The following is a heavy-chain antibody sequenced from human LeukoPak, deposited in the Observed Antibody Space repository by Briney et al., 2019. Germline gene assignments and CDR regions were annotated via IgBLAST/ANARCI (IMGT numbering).Heavy chain of an antibody. D-gene: IGHD5-24*01. J-gene: IGHJ5*02. CDR2: MSGRGASI. CDR1: GFAFSTCS. CDR3: PRGDRDGHNSDNWFDP. V-gene: IGHV3-23*01. Sequence: GGSLRLSCAASGFAFSTCSMTWVRQAPGKGLEWVSSMSGRGASIYYADSVKCRFTVSRDNSKNTLYLQMNSMRAEDTPVYYCPRGDRDGHNSDNWFDPWGQGTLVTVSS.